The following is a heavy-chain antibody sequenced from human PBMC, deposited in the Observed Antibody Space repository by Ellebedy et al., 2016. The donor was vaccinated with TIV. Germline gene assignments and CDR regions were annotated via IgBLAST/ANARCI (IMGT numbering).Heavy chain of an antibody. Sequence: AASVKVSCKASGYTFTGYHMHWVRQAPGQGLEWMGWINPNSGGTNYAQKFQGWVTMTRDTSISTAYMELSRLRSDDTAVYYCARVGDTYGYYYWGQGTLVTVSS. CDR1: GYTFTGYH. CDR3: ARVGDTYGYYY. J-gene: IGHJ4*02. V-gene: IGHV1-2*04. CDR2: INPNSGGT. D-gene: IGHD5-18*01.